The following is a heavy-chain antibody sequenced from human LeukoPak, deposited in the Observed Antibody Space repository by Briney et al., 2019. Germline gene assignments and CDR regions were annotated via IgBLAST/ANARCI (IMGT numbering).Heavy chain of an antibody. V-gene: IGHV1-46*01. J-gene: IGHJ4*02. CDR1: GYTFTSYY. D-gene: IGHD3-10*01. CDR2: INPSGGST. CDR3: ARVAVWFGESKHYYFDY. Sequence: APVKVSCKASGYTFTSYYMHWVRQAPGQGLEWMGIINPSGGSTCYAQKFQGRVTMTRDTSTSTVYMELSSLRSEDTAVYYCARVAVWFGESKHYYFDYWGQGTLVTVSS.